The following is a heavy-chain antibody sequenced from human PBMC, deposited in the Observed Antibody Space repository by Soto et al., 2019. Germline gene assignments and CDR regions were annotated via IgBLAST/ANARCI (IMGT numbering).Heavy chain of an antibody. CDR3: ANHRRAQEGDYYGMDV. CDR2: IIRMFDIS. D-gene: IGHD3-16*01. CDR1: GGTFSKYA. J-gene: IGHJ6*02. Sequence: QVQLVQSGAEVKKPGSSVKVSCKASGGTFSKYAISWVRQAPGQGLEWMGGIIRMFDISNYAQKFQGRVNITADESKRTDYMELSSLRSEDTAVYYCANHRRAQEGDYYGMDVWGQGTTVTVSS. V-gene: IGHV1-69*01.